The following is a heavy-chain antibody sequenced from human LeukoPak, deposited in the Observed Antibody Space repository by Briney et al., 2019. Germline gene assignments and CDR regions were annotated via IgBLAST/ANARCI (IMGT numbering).Heavy chain of an antibody. Sequence: GRSLRLSCTASGFTFGDYAMSGVRQAPGKGLEWVGFIRSKAHGGTTEYAASVKGRFTVSRDDSKSIAYLQMNSLKTEDTAVYYCTRGDYDILTGQTWGQGTLVTVSS. CDR1: GFTFGDYA. J-gene: IGHJ4*02. D-gene: IGHD3-9*01. V-gene: IGHV3-49*04. CDR3: TRGDYDILTGQT. CDR2: IRSKAHGGTT.